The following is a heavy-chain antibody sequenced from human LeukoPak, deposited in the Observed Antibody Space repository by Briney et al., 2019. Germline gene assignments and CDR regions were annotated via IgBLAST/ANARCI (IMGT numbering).Heavy chain of an antibody. CDR3: ARNKDNYHYYMDV. CDR1: GFTVSSNY. V-gene: IGHV3-53*01. CDR2: IYSGGST. Sequence: PGGSLRLSCAASGFTVSSNYMSWVRQAPGKGLEWVSVIYSGGSTYYADSVKGRFTISRDNAKNSLYLQMNSLRAEDTAVYYCARNKDNYHYYMDVWGKGTTVTISS. J-gene: IGHJ6*03. D-gene: IGHD1/OR15-1a*01.